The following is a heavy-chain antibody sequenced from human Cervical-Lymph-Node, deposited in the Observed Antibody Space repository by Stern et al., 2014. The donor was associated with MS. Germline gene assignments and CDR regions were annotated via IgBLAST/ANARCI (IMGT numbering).Heavy chain of an antibody. CDR1: GFPFSSSG. D-gene: IGHD2-15*01. CDR3: ARDRHDLGYCSGGSCYLPDY. CDR2: IWYDGSNQ. J-gene: IGHJ4*02. Sequence: VQLVESGGGVVQPGRSLRLSCAASGFPFSSSGMHWVRQAPGKGLEWVAGIWYDGSNQYYADSVKGRFTISRDNSKNTLYLQMNSLRAEDTAVYYCARDRHDLGYCSGGSCYLPDYWGQGTLVTVSS. V-gene: IGHV3-33*01.